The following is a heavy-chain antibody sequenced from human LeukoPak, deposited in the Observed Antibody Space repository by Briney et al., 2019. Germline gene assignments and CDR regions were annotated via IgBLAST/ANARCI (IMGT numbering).Heavy chain of an antibody. CDR3: ARVICDYVWGSYRCHFDY. CDR1: GLILSSYW. CDR2: IKEYGSHL. D-gene: IGHD3-16*02. Sequence: PGGSLTLSCATSGLILSSYWMGWVRHSPGGGLQWVSNIKEYGSHLYYLESVKGRFTISIDNARNSLHLQMNSLRAEDTAVYFCARVICDYVWGSYRCHFDYWGQGTLVSVSS. V-gene: IGHV3-7*01. J-gene: IGHJ4*02.